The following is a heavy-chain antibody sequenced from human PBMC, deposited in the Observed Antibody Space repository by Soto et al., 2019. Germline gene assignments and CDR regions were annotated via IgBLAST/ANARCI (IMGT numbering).Heavy chain of an antibody. Sequence: LRLSFAASVFTFSNAWMSWVRQAPGKGLEWVGRIKSKTDGGTTDYAAPVKGGFTISRDDSKNTLYLQMNSLKTEDTAVYYCTTDPHAPLNYYDSSGYFEYWGQGTLVTV. D-gene: IGHD3-22*01. CDR2: IKSKTDGGTT. J-gene: IGHJ4*02. CDR3: TTDPHAPLNYYDSSGYFEY. CDR1: VFTFSNAW. V-gene: IGHV3-15*01.